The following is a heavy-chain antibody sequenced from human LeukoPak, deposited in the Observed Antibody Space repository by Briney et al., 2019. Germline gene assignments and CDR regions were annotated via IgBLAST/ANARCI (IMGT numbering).Heavy chain of an antibody. CDR1: GITFSNYA. CDR2: ISSSSSYI. D-gene: IGHD1-26*01. CDR3: ARDVFTSSWEPRHAFDI. Sequence: GGSLRLSCAASGITFSNYAVHWVRQAPGKGLEWVSSISSSSSYIYYADSVKGRFTISRDNAKNSLYLQMNSLRAEDTAVYYCARDVFTSSWEPRHAFDIWGQGTMVTVSS. J-gene: IGHJ3*02. V-gene: IGHV3-21*01.